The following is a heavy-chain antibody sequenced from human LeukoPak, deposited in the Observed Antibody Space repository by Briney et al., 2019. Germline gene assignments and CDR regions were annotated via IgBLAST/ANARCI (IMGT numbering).Heavy chain of an antibody. V-gene: IGHV4-4*02. CDR3: ARFRQLAPNWFDP. Sequence: SETLSLTCAVSGGSISSSNWWSWARQPPGKGLEWIGEIYHSGSTNYNPSLKSRVTISVDKSKNQFSLKLSSVTAADTAVYYCARFRQLAPNWFDPWGQGTLVTVSS. CDR2: IYHSGST. J-gene: IGHJ5*02. CDR1: GGSISSSNW. D-gene: IGHD6-6*01.